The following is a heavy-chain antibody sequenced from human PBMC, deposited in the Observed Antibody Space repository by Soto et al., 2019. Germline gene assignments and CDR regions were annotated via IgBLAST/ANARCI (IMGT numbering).Heavy chain of an antibody. CDR2: IWYDGSNK. Sequence: PGGSLRLSCAASGFTFSSYGMHWVRQAPGKGLEWVAVIWYDGSNKYYADSVKGRFTISRDNSKNTLYLQMNSLRAEDTAVYYCAKAGLHDFWSGYMDYYYGMDVWGQGTTVTVSS. V-gene: IGHV3-30*02. CDR3: AKAGLHDFWSGYMDYYYGMDV. J-gene: IGHJ6*02. D-gene: IGHD3-3*01. CDR1: GFTFSSYG.